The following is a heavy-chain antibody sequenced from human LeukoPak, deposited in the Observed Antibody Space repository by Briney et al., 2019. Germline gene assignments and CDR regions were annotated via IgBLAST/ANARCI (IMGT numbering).Heavy chain of an antibody. Sequence: TGGSLRLSCEASGFAFSSHGMSWVRQAPGKGLEWVSFISGGDGISYYADAVKGRFTISKDNSKSKLYLQMNSLRAEETAIYYCATITWSLGRSFDPWGQGTLVTVSS. J-gene: IGHJ5*02. V-gene: IGHV3-23*01. CDR2: ISGGDGIS. D-gene: IGHD5-24*01. CDR1: GFAFSSHG. CDR3: ATITWSLGRSFDP.